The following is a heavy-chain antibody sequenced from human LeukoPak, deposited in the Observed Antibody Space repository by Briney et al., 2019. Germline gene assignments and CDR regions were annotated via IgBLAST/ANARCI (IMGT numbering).Heavy chain of an antibody. D-gene: IGHD4-17*01. CDR1: GGSISSSGYY. CDR3: ARDRLDYGVDY. Sequence: PSETLSLTCTVSGGSISSSGYYWGWIRQPPGKGLEWIGSINYGGSTYYNPSLKSRVIISVDTSKNQFSLKLSSVTAADTAVYYCARDRLDYGVDYWGQGTLVTVSS. CDR2: INYGGST. V-gene: IGHV4-39*02. J-gene: IGHJ4*02.